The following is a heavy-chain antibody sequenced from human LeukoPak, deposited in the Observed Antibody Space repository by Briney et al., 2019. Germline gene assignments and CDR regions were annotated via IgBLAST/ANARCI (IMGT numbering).Heavy chain of an antibody. D-gene: IGHD3-10*01. CDR2: ISYDGSNK. CDR1: GFTFSYYW. J-gene: IGHJ4*02. CDR3: AAPGKWFGELLPLAY. Sequence: GGSLRLSCAASGFTFSYYWMSWVRQAPGKGLEWVAVISYDGSNKYYADSVKGRFTISRDNSKNTLYLQMNSLRAEDTAVYYCAAPGKWFGELLPLAYWGQGTLVTVSS. V-gene: IGHV3-30*14.